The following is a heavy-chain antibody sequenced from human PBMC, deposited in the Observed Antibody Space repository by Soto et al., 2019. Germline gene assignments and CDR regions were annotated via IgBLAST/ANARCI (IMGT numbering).Heavy chain of an antibody. CDR1: GFTFSDYY. CDR3: ARVLRVYDWLPQGAFDI. CDR2: ISGSGSYT. J-gene: IGHJ3*02. D-gene: IGHD3-9*01. Sequence: QVKLVDSGGDLVKPAGSLRLSCAASGFTFSDYYMSWIRQAPGKGLEWVSYISGSGSYTNYADSVTGRLTISRDNAEKSLSLQMNRLRPEDTAVYYCARVLRVYDWLPQGAFDIWRSGTMVTVSS. V-gene: IGHV3-11*06.